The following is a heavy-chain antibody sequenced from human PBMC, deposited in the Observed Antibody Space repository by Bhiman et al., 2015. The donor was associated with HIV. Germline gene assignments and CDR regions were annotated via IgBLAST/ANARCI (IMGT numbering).Heavy chain of an antibody. V-gene: IGHV3-48*03. CDR1: GFTFSSYE. CDR2: ISSSSSDI. CDR3: ARDPGGEGWFDP. Sequence: EVHLVESGGGLVQPGGSLRLSCAASGFTFSSYEMNWVRQAPGKGLEWVSSISSSSSDIYYSDSLKGRFTISRDNAKNSLYLQMNSLRAEDTAVYYCARDPGGEGWFDPWGQGTLVTVSS. D-gene: IGHD3-16*01. J-gene: IGHJ5*02.